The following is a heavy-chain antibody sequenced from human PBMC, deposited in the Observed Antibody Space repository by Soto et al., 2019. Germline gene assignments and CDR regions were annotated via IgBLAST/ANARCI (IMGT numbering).Heavy chain of an antibody. CDR3: ARDRGVAPPVAVNTNYYYYMDH. CDR1: GYSFTNYG. CDR2: ISAFNGNT. J-gene: IGHJ6*03. Sequence: QDQLVQSGAEVKKPGASVTVSCKASGYSFTNYGVTWVRQAPGQGLEWMGWISAFNGNTPYAQNRHGRITMTTAASTSIAYMEVRSLTSDDTAVYYCARDRGVAPPVAVNTNYYYYMDHWGKGTTVTVSS. V-gene: IGHV1-18*01. D-gene: IGHD6-19*01.